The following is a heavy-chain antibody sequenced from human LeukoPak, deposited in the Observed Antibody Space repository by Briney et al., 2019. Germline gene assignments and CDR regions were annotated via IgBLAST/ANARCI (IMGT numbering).Heavy chain of an antibody. V-gene: IGHV3-48*03. J-gene: IGHJ4*02. CDR3: ARESLVGSFDY. Sequence: PGGSLRLSCAVSGFTFSSYDMNWVRQAPGKGLEWVSYISSSGNTIYYADSVKGRFTISRDNAKNSLYLQMNSLRAEDTAVYYCARESLVGSFDYWGQGTLVTVSS. CDR1: GFTFSSYD. D-gene: IGHD2-15*01. CDR2: ISSSGNTI.